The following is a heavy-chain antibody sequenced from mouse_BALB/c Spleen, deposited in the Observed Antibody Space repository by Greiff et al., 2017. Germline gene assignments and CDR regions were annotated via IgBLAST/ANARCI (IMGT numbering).Heavy chain of an antibody. CDR3: AREIYYDYDGDYYAMDY. J-gene: IGHJ4*01. CDR1: GYSITSGYS. CDR2: IHYSGST. V-gene: IGHV3-1*02. Sequence: EVQLQQSGPDLVKPSQSLSLTCTVTGYSITSGYSWHWIRQFPGNKLEWMGYIHYSGSTNYNPSLKSRISITRDTSKNQFFLQLNSVTTEDTATYYCAREIYYDYDGDYYAMDYWGQGTSVTVSS. D-gene: IGHD2-4*01.